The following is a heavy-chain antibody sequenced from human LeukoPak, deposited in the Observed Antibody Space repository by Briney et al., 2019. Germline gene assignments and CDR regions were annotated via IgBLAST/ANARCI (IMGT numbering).Heavy chain of an antibody. Sequence: ASVKVSCKVSVYAFTELSIHWVRQAPGKGLEWMGGFDREDGVTGDAQKFQGRVTMTEDTSTDTAYMELSSLRSDDTALYYCAIELVDSSDYFYAWGQGTLVTVSS. CDR2: FDREDGVT. CDR3: AIELVDSSDYFYA. D-gene: IGHD3-22*01. V-gene: IGHV1-24*01. CDR1: VYAFTELS. J-gene: IGHJ5*02.